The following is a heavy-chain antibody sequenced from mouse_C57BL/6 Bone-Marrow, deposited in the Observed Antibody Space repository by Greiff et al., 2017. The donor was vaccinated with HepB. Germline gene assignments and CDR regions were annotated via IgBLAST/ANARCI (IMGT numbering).Heavy chain of an antibody. Sequence: VQLKESGPELVKPGASVKIPCKASGYTFTDYNMDWVKQSHGKSLEWIGDINPNNGGTIYNQKFKGKATLTVDKSSSTAYMELRSLTSEDTAVYYCARPHVDGNYYAMDYWGQGTSVTVSS. D-gene: IGHD2-1*01. CDR3: ARPHVDGNYYAMDY. CDR1: GYTFTDYN. J-gene: IGHJ4*01. CDR2: INPNNGGT. V-gene: IGHV1-18*01.